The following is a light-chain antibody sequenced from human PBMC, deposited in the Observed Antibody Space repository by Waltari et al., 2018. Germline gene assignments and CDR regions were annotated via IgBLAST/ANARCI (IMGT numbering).Light chain of an antibody. CDR1: QSLVHSDGNTY. Sequence: DVVMAQSPLSLPVTLGQPASISCRSGQSLVHSDGNTYLNWFQQRPGHSPRRLIYTVSKRDPVVPDRFSGSGSGTDFTLKITRVEAEDVGVYYCMQGTHWPFTFGPGTKVDIK. J-gene: IGKJ3*01. CDR2: TVS. V-gene: IGKV2-30*02. CDR3: MQGTHWPFT.